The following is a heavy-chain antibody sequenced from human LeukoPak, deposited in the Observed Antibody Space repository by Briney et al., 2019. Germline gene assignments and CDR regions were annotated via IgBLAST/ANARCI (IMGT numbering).Heavy chain of an antibody. CDR2: ISSTSSTI. CDR3: AKDLSYSSSWYNGFDY. V-gene: IGHV3-48*04. CDR1: GFTFSSFS. Sequence: GGSLRLSCAASGFTFSSFSMNWVRQAPGKGLEWVSYISSTSSTIYYADSVKGRFTISRDNAKNSLYLQMNSLRAEDTALYYCAKDLSYSSSWYNGFDYWGQGTLVTVSS. J-gene: IGHJ4*02. D-gene: IGHD6-13*01.